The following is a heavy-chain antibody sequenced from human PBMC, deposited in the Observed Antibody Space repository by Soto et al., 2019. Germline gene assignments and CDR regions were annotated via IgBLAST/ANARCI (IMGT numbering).Heavy chain of an antibody. CDR1: GYTFTSYG. CDR3: ARDLDPITMRVVVMGD. CDR2: ISAYNGNT. V-gene: IGHV1-18*01. Sequence: QVQLVQSGAEVKKPGASVKVSCKASGYTFTSYGISWVRQAPGQGLEWMGWISAYNGNTNYAQRLQGRVTMTTDTSTSTATMELRSLRSDVTAVYYCARDLDPITMRVVVMGDWGQGTLVTVSS. J-gene: IGHJ4*02. D-gene: IGHD3-22*01.